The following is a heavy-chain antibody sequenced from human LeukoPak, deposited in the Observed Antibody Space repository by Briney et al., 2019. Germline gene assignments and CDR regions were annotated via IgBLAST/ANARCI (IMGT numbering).Heavy chain of an antibody. Sequence: SETLSLTCTVSGGSISSYYWSWIRQPPGKGLEWIGYIYYSGSTNYNPSLKSRVTISVDTSKNQFSLKLSSVTAADTAVYYCAREPRYGGKGAFDIWGQGTMVTVSS. CDR3: AREPRYGGKGAFDI. V-gene: IGHV4-59*01. CDR1: GGSISSYY. J-gene: IGHJ3*02. CDR2: IYYSGST. D-gene: IGHD4-23*01.